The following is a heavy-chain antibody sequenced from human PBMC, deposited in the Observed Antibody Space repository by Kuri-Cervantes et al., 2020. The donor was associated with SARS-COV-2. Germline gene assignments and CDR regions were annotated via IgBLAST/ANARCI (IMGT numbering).Heavy chain of an antibody. CDR2: INHSGST. CDR1: GGSFSGYY. J-gene: IGHJ5*02. CDR3: ARHVKVVLVVAAMSWFDP. D-gene: IGHD2-15*01. V-gene: IGHV4-34*01. Sequence: GSLRLSCAAYGGSFSGYYWSWIRQPPGKGLEWIGEINHSGSTNYNPSLKSRVTISVDTSKNQFSLKLSSVTAADTAVYYCARHVKVVLVVAAMSWFDPWGQGTLVTVSS.